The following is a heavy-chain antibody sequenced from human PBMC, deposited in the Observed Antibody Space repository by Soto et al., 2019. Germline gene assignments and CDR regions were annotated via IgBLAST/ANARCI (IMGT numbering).Heavy chain of an antibody. D-gene: IGHD6-13*01. CDR1: GYAFTSYA. CDR3: ARDAEAGLNDY. CDR2: ISAYNCNT. J-gene: IGHJ4*02. V-gene: IGHV1-18*01. Sequence: QVQLVQSGAEVKKPGASVKVSCKASGYAFTSYAISWVRQAPGQGLEWMGWISAYNCNTNYAQKLQGRVTMTTDTSTSTACMEMRSLRSDDTAVYYCARDAEAGLNDYWGQGTLVTVSS.